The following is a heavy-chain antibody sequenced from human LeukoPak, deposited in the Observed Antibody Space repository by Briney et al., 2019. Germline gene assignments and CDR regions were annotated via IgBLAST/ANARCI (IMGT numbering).Heavy chain of an antibody. Sequence: SETLSLTCAVYGGSISHYYWSWIRQSPGKGLECIGEINHSGSTNYNPSLKSRVTISVDTSKNQFSLKPSSVTAADTAVYYCARGRYSGSYLDYWGQGTLVTVSS. D-gene: IGHD1-26*01. CDR2: INHSGST. V-gene: IGHV4-34*01. CDR1: GGSISHYY. J-gene: IGHJ4*02. CDR3: ARGRYSGSYLDY.